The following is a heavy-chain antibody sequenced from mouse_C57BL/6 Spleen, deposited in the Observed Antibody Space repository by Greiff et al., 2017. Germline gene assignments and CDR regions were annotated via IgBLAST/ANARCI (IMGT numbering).Heavy chain of an antibody. CDR1: GYAFSSYW. V-gene: IGHV1-82*01. J-gene: IGHJ3*01. CDR3: ASGRFAY. CDR2: ICPGDGDT. Sequence: VQLQQSGPELVKPGASVKISCKASGYAFSSYWMNWVKQRPGKGLEWIGRICPGDGDTNYNGTFKGKATLTADKSSSTAYMHLSSLTSEDSAVYFCASGRFAYWGQGTLVTVSA.